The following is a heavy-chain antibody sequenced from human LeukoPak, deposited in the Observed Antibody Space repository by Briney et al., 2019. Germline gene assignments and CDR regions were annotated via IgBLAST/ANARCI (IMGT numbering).Heavy chain of an antibody. CDR3: AKVSTVTTPYFDY. V-gene: IGHV3-23*01. Sequence: PGGSLRLSCAASGFTFSSYAMSWVRQAPGKGLEWVSAISGSGGSTYYADSVKGRFTISRDNSKNTLHLQMNGLRAEDTAVYYCAKVSTVTTPYFDYWGQGTLVTVSS. CDR1: GFTFSSYA. D-gene: IGHD4-17*01. CDR2: ISGSGGST. J-gene: IGHJ4*02.